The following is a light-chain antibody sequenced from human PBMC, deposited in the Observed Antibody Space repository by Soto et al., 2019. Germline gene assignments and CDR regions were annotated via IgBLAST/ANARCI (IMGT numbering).Light chain of an antibody. J-gene: IGKJ4*01. Sequence: EIVLTQSPGTLSLSPGERDTLSCRASQSVSSNYLAWYQQKPGQAPRLLIYGASTRDTGIPDRFSGSGSGTDFTLTISRLEPEDFAVYYCQQYGSSPFTFGGGTKVEIK. CDR2: GAS. V-gene: IGKV3-20*01. CDR1: QSVSSNY. CDR3: QQYGSSPFT.